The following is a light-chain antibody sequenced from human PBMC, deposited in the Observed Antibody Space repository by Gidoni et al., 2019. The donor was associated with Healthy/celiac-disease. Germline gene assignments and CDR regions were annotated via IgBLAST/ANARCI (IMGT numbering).Light chain of an antibody. CDR1: QSSSSY. CDR2: AAS. CDR3: QQSYCTPRT. J-gene: IGKJ1*01. Sequence: DIQMTQSPSSLSASVGDRVTITCRASQSSSSYLNWYQQKPEKAPKLLIYAASSLQSGVPSSFSGSGSTKDIIITISMLPEEDSANYCRQQSYCTPRTFGQGTKVEIK. V-gene: IGKV1-39*01.